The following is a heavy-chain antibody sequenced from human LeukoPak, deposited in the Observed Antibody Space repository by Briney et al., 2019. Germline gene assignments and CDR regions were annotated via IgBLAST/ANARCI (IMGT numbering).Heavy chain of an antibody. D-gene: IGHD4-11*01. CDR3: ARDHSNYSMDV. J-gene: IGHJ6*02. CDR1: GGSFSGYY. CDR2: INHSGST. Sequence: SETLSLTCAVYGGSFSGYYWSWIRQPPGKGLEWIGEINHSGSTNYNPSLKSRVTISVDTSKNQFSLKLSSVTAADTAVYYCARDHSNYSMDVWGQGTTVTVSS. V-gene: IGHV4-34*01.